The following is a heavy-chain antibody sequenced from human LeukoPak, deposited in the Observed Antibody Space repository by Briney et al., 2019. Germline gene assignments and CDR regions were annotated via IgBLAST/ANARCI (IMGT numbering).Heavy chain of an antibody. CDR3: ARKGPTMITFGGAIAPPFDH. J-gene: IGHJ4*02. CDR1: GYSISSEDY. D-gene: IGHD3-16*02. V-gene: IGHV4-38-2*01. CDR2: IYHSGST. Sequence: SETLSLTCAVSGYSISSEDYWGWLRQPPGKGLGGIGKIYHSGSTYYNPYLKSRVTISVDTSKNQFSLKLNSVTPAHPAVYHCARKGPTMITFGGAIAPPFDHWGQGTLVTVSS.